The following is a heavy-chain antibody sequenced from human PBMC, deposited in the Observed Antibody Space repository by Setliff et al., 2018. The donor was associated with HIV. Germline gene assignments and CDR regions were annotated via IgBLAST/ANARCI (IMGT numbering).Heavy chain of an antibody. D-gene: IGHD2-21*01. V-gene: IGHV1-69*13. Sequence: SVKVSCKTSGGTFSSFAISWVRQAPGQGLEWMGGIIPIFGTTKYPLKFQGRVTITADESTTTAYMEVSRLRSEDTAVYYCASLTYCGGDCYSTGASDIWGQGTMVTVSS. CDR1: GGTFSSFA. J-gene: IGHJ3*02. CDR2: IIPIFGTT. CDR3: ASLTYCGGDCYSTGASDI.